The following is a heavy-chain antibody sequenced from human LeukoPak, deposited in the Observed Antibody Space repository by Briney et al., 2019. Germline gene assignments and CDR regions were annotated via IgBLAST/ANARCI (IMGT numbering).Heavy chain of an antibody. Sequence: GGSLRLSCAASGFTFSSYWMHWVRQAPGKGLVWVSRINSDGSSTSYADSVKGRFTISRDNAKNTLYLQTNSLRAEDTAVYYCARDRDSSGWYYYYGMDVWGQGTTVTVSS. J-gene: IGHJ6*02. CDR3: ARDRDSSGWYYYYGMDV. V-gene: IGHV3-74*01. D-gene: IGHD6-19*01. CDR1: GFTFSSYW. CDR2: INSDGSST.